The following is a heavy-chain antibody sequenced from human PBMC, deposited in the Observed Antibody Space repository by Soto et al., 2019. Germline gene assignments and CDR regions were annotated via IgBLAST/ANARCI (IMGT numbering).Heavy chain of an antibody. J-gene: IGHJ5*02. CDR3: ARVAYVRYCSSTSCPKNWFDP. V-gene: IGHV4-31*03. CDR2: IYYSGST. D-gene: IGHD2-2*01. Sequence: PSETLSLTCTVSGGSISSGGYYWSWIRQHPGKGLEWIWEIYYSGSTYYNPSLKSRVTISVDTSKNQFSLKLSSVTAADTAVYYCARVAYVRYCSSTSCPKNWFDPWGQGTLVTVSS. CDR1: GGSISSGGYY.